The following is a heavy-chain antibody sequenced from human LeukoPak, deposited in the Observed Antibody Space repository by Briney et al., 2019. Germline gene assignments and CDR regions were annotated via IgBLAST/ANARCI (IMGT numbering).Heavy chain of an antibody. Sequence: GGSLRLSCAASGFTFRNYGMTWVRQVPGKGLEWVSVISGSGGRTDYADSAKGRFTISRDNSKDTLYLQMNSLRAEDTALYYCAKRGDYVWGSYRSWGQGTLVTVSS. J-gene: IGHJ5*02. V-gene: IGHV3-23*01. CDR3: AKRGDYVWGSYRS. CDR1: GFTFRNYG. CDR2: ISGSGGRT. D-gene: IGHD3-16*02.